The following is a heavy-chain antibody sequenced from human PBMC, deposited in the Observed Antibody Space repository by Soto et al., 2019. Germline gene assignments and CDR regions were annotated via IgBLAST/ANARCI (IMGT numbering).Heavy chain of an antibody. CDR1: GGTFSSYA. CDR3: ARAGYYDILTGPRTIDY. V-gene: IGHV1-69*13. CDR2: IIPIFGTA. Sequence: SVKVSCKASGGTFSSYAISWVRQAPGQGLEWMGGIIPIFGTANYAQKFQGRVTITADESTSTAYMELSSLRSEDTAVYYCARAGYYDILTGPRTIDYWGQGTLVTVSS. J-gene: IGHJ4*02. D-gene: IGHD3-9*01.